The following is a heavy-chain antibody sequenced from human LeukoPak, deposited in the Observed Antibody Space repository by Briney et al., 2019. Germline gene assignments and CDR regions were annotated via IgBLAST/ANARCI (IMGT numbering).Heavy chain of an antibody. CDR3: AKDSSAGTYYYYGMDV. J-gene: IGHJ6*02. D-gene: IGHD6-13*01. CDR1: GFTFDDYA. V-gene: IGHV3-9*01. Sequence: PGRSLRLSCAASGFTFDDYAMHWVRQALGKGLEWASGISWNSGSIGYADSVKGRFTISRDNAKNSLYLQMNSLRAEDTALYYCAKDSSAGTYYYYGMDVWGQGTTVTVSS. CDR2: ISWNSGSI.